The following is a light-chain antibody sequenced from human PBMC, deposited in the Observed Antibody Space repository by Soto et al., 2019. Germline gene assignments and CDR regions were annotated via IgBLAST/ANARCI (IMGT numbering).Light chain of an antibody. Sequence: DIQMTQSPSILSASVGDRVTITCRASQSISSWLAWYQQKPGKAPNLLIYKASHLENGVPSRFSGSGSGTEFTLTISSLQPGEFSTYYCQQYNTYPWTFGQGTKV. V-gene: IGKV1-5*03. CDR2: KAS. J-gene: IGKJ1*01. CDR1: QSISSW. CDR3: QQYNTYPWT.